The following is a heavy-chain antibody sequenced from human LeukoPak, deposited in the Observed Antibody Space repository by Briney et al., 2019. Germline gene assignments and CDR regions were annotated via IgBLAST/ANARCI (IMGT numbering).Heavy chain of an antibody. CDR3: AREIRDDAFDI. J-gene: IGHJ3*02. CDR1: GFTFSSYG. CDR2: ISPSGDIT. Sequence: GGSLRLSCAASGFTFSSYGMHWVRQAPGKGLEWVSGISPSGDITYYADSVKGRFTISRDNSKNTLYLQMNSLRAEDTAVYYCAREIRDDAFDIWGQGTMVTVSS. V-gene: IGHV3-23*01.